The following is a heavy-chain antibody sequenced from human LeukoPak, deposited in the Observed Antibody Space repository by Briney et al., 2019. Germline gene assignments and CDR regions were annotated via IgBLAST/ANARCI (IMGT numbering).Heavy chain of an antibody. CDR1: GFTFDDYA. V-gene: IGHV3-9*03. J-gene: IGHJ4*02. CDR2: ISWNSGSI. CDR3: AKDQYCSSTSCHGGFDY. Sequence: GGSLRLSCAASGFTFDDYAMHWVRQAPGKGLEWVSGISWNSGSIVYADSVKGRFTISRDNAKNSLYLQMNSLRAEDMALYYCAKDQYCSSTSCHGGFDYWGQGTLVTVSS. D-gene: IGHD2-2*01.